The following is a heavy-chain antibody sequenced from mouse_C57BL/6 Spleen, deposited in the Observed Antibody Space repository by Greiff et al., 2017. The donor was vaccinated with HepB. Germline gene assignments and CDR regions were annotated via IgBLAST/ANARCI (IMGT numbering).Heavy chain of an antibody. CDR3: ARTGYGNYGWAMDY. J-gene: IGHJ4*01. V-gene: IGHV1-64*01. CDR2: IHPNSGST. D-gene: IGHD2-1*01. Sequence: QVQLQQPGAELVKPGASVKLSCKASGYTFTSYWMHWVKQRPGQGLEWIGMIHPNSGSTNYNEKFKSKATLTVDKSSSTAYMQLSSLTSEDSAVYYCARTGYGNYGWAMDYWGQGTSVTVSS. CDR1: GYTFTSYW.